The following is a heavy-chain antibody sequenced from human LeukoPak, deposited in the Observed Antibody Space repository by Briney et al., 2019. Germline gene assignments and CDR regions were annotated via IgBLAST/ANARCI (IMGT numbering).Heavy chain of an antibody. J-gene: IGHJ3*02. V-gene: IGHV1-69*01. D-gene: IGHD6-13*01. Sequence: SVKVSCKASGGTFSSYAISWVRQAPGQGLEWMGGIIPIFGTANYAQKFQGRVTITADESTSTAYMELSSLRSEDTAVYYCASEPARIAAAGVGNAFDIWGQGTMVTVSS. CDR1: GGTFSSYA. CDR2: IIPIFGTA. CDR3: ASEPARIAAAGVGNAFDI.